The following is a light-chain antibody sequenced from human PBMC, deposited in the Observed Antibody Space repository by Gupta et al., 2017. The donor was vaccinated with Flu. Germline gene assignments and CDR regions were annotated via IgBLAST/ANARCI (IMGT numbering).Light chain of an antibody. J-gene: IGKJ2*02. V-gene: IGKV2-30*01. CDR3: TQRKHCLCT. CDR2: KGS. Sequence: EVVMTQSPLSLPVTLGQPASISCRSTQSLVYIDGNNYLNWFQQRPGHSPRRLIYKGSNRDCGVPDRFSGSGSGTDFTLKISSGEAEDVGVYYCTQRKHCLCTFGQGTKLEIK. CDR1: QSLVYIDGNNY.